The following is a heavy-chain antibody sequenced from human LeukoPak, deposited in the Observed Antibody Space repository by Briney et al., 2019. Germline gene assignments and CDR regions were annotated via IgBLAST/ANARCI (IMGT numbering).Heavy chain of an antibody. V-gene: IGHV3-23*01. Sequence: QAGGSLRLSCVVSGISLSNYAMTWVRQAPGKGLEWVSYISERGGSTTYADSVKGRFTISRDTSLNTLYLQMNNLRAEDTAVYSCAKRGVVIRGILVIGYHQEAYHYDFWGQGVLVTVSS. J-gene: IGHJ4*02. D-gene: IGHD3-10*01. CDR2: ISERGGST. CDR3: AKRGVVIRGILVIGYHQEAYHYDF. CDR1: GISLSNYA.